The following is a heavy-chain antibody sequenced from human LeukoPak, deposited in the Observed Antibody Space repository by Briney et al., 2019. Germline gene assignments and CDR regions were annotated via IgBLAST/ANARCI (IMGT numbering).Heavy chain of an antibody. V-gene: IGHV3-43D*03. J-gene: IGHJ4*02. Sequence: PGGSLRLSCAASGFTFDDYAMHWVRQAPGKGLEWVSLISWDGGSTYYADSVKGRFTISRDNSKNSLYLQINSLRAKDTALYYCAKDVEKYSSGYYFDYWGQGTLVTVSS. CDR2: ISWDGGST. D-gene: IGHD3-22*01. CDR3: AKDVEKYSSGYYFDY. CDR1: GFTFDDYA.